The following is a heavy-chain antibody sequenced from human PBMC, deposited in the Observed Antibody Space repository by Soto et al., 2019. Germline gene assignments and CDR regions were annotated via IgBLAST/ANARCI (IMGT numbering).Heavy chain of an antibody. CDR2: INAGNGNT. D-gene: IGHD3-10*01. J-gene: IGHJ4*02. Sequence: ASVKVSCKASGYTFTSYAMHWVRQAPGQRLEWMGWINAGNGNTKYSQKFQGRVTITRDTSASTAYMELSSLRSEDTAVYYCARGDYYGSGSYSDKVFDYWGQGTLVTVSS. CDR3: ARGDYYGSGSYSDKVFDY. CDR1: GYTFTSYA. V-gene: IGHV1-3*01.